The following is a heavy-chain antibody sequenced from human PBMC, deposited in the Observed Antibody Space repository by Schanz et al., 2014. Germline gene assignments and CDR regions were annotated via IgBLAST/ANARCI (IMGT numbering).Heavy chain of an antibody. V-gene: IGHV3-11*03. J-gene: IGHJ4*02. CDR2: ISGTTTYT. D-gene: IGHD5-12*01. CDR3: PSPSGYSDYGTSFDF. CDR1: GFTFSDYY. Sequence: VQLLDSGGGLVQPGGSLRLSCAVSGFTFSDYYMSWIRQAPGKGLEWVSYISGTTTYTNYADSVKGRFTISRDNSRNTLYLQMNSLRTEDTAVYYGPSPSGYSDYGTSFDFWGQGTLVTVSS.